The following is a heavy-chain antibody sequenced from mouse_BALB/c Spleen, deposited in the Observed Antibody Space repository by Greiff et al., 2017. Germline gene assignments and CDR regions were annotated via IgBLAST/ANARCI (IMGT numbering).Heavy chain of an antibody. CDR2: IYPGSGST. CDR3: ARGGYGNFPMDY. Sequence: QVQLQQPGAELVKPGTSVKLSCKASGYNFTSYWLNWVKLRPGQGLEWIGDIYPGSGSTNYNEKFKSKATLTVDTSSSTAYMQLSSLASEDSALYYCARGGYGNFPMDYWGQGTSVTVSS. V-gene: IGHV1-55*01. J-gene: IGHJ4*01. CDR1: GYNFTSYW. D-gene: IGHD2-1*01.